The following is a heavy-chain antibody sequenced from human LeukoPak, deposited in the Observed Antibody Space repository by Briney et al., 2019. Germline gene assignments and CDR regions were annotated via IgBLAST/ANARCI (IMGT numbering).Heavy chain of an antibody. J-gene: IGHJ5*02. V-gene: IGHV4-4*07. CDR3: SRDMVRETLMYWFDP. CDR2: IYGSGST. Sequence: SETLSLTCTVSGASINGYFWSWIQQSAGKGLEWIGRIYGSGSTNYNPSLESRATVSSDTSKNQFSLKLRSVTAADTAVYYCSRDMVRETLMYWFDPWGPGILVTVS. CDR1: GASINGYF. D-gene: IGHD3-10*01.